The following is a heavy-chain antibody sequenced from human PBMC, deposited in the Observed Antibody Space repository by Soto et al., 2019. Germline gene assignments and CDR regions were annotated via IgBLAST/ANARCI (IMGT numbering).Heavy chain of an antibody. Sequence: SCPTLVNPTQTLTLTCTFSGFSLSTSGVRVSWIRQPPGKALEWLARIDWDDDKFYSTSLKTRLTISKDTSKNQVVLTMTNMDPVDTATYYCARMYHGMDVWGQGTTVTVSS. CDR2: IDWDDDK. V-gene: IGHV2-70*04. J-gene: IGHJ6*02. CDR1: GFSLSTSGVR. CDR3: ARMYHGMDV.